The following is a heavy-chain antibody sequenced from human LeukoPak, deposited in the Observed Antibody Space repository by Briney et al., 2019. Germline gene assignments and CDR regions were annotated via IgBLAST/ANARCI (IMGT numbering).Heavy chain of an antibody. Sequence: PSETLSLTCTVSGDSISSGDYYWSWIRQPAGKGLEWIGRISSSGSTNYNPSLKSRVTISVDTSKNQFSLKLSSVTAADTAVYYCARHYGSGSYYAYFDYWGQGTLVTVSS. V-gene: IGHV4-61*02. D-gene: IGHD3-10*01. J-gene: IGHJ4*02. CDR1: GDSISSGDYY. CDR3: ARHYGSGSYYAYFDY. CDR2: ISSSGST.